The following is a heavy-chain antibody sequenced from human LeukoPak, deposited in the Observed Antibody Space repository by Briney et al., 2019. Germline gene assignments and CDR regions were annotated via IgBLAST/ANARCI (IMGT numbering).Heavy chain of an antibody. V-gene: IGHV5-51*01. J-gene: IGHJ4*02. CDR1: GYSFTSYW. D-gene: IGHD6-19*01. CDR3: AREMGTGYSSGWYRSGFDY. Sequence: GESLKISCKGSGYSFTSYWIGWVRQMPGKGLEWMGIIYPGDSDTRYSPSFQGQVTISADKSISTAFLQWSSLKASDTAMYHCAREMGTGYSSGWYRSGFDYWGQGTLVTVSS. CDR2: IYPGDSDT.